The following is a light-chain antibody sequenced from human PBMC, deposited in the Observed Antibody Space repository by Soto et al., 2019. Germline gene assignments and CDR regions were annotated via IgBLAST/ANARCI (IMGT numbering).Light chain of an antibody. J-gene: IGKJ5*01. Sequence: EIVLTQSPGTLSLSPGERATLSCRASQSVSSSYLAWYQQQPGQAPRLLINGASSRATGIPDRFSGSGSGTDFTLTISRLEPEDFAVYYCQQYGTSPPSTFGHGTRLRL. CDR1: QSVSSSY. V-gene: IGKV3-20*01. CDR3: QQYGTSPPST. CDR2: GAS.